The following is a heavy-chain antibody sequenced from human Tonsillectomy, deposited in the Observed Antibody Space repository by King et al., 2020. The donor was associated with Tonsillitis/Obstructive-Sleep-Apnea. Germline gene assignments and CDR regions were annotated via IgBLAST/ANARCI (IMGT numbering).Heavy chain of an antibody. Sequence: EVQLVESGGGLVQPGGSLRLSCAASGFTFSSYWMSWVRQAPGKGLEWLANIKQDGSEKYSVDSVKGRFPIYRDIDNNSLYLQMNTLRADDPAVYYCAGGPLVWNGGYIPYYFDYWGQGPLVTVSS. CDR2: IKQDGSEK. CDR3: AGGPLVWNGGYIPYYFDY. J-gene: IGHJ4*02. V-gene: IGHV3-7*03. D-gene: IGHD3-3*01. CDR1: GFTFSSYW.